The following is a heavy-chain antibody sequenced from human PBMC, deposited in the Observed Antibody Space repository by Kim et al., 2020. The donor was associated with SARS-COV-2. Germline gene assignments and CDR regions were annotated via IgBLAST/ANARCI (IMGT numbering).Heavy chain of an antibody. CDR3: ARHGDYDILTGFPDAFDI. D-gene: IGHD3-9*01. J-gene: IGHJ3*02. Sequence: KSRVTISVATSKNQFSLKLSSVTAADTAVYYCARHGDYDILTGFPDAFDIWGQGTMGTVSS. V-gene: IGHV4-39*01.